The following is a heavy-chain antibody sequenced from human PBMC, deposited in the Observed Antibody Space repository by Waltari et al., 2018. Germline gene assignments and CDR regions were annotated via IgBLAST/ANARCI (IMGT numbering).Heavy chain of an antibody. Sequence: QEQLLESGGDLVKPGGSLRLSCVARGFSFDDHYMSWIRQSPGKWLEWVSYIGTGGGPIYYADSVMGRFTISRDNTKNSLYLQMDYLEPEDTAIYYCAADNGYGDYGFVAYWGQGTMVTVSS. CDR3: AADNGYGDYGFVAY. V-gene: IGHV3-11*01. CDR1: GFSFDDHY. J-gene: IGHJ4*02. D-gene: IGHD4-17*01. CDR2: IGTGGGPI.